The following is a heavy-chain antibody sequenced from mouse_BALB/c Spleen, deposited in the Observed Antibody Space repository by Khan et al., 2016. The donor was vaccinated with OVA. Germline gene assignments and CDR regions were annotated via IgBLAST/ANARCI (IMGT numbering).Heavy chain of an antibody. J-gene: IGHJ3*01. V-gene: IGHV5-9-3*01. CDR2: ISSGGDYT. Sequence: EVELVESGGGLVKPGGPLKLSCTTSGFTFSTYAMSWVSQTPEKRLEWVATISSGGDYTYYPDSVKGRFPISRDNAKSALYLQMSSLRSEDTAMYYCARHNDGPFAYWGQGTLVTVSA. D-gene: IGHD1-1*01. CDR1: GFTFSTYA. CDR3: ARHNDGPFAY.